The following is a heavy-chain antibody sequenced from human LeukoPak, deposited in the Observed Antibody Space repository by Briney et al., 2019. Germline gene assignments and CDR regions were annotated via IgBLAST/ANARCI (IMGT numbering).Heavy chain of an antibody. CDR1: GFTFSSYW. V-gene: IGHV3-7*01. CDR3: ARNSAAVMPHFDY. CDR2: IKRDGSEE. J-gene: IGHJ4*02. Sequence: GGSLRLSCAASGFTFSSYWMSWVRQAPGKGLEWVANIKRDGSEEYYVDSVKGRFTISRDNAKNSLYLQMNSLRADDTAVYYCARNSAAVMPHFDYWGQGTLVTVSS. D-gene: IGHD2-2*01.